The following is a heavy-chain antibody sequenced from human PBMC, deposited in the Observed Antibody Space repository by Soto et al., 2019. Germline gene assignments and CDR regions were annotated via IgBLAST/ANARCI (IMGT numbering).Heavy chain of an antibody. CDR2: IYYSGST. Sequence: QLQLQESGPGLVKPSETLSLTCTVSGGSISSYYWGWIRQPPGKGLEWIGSIYYSGSTYYNPSLKSRVTISVDTSKNQFSLRLSSVTAVDTAVYYCARHSSGWYSDFDLWGRGTLSLSPQ. D-gene: IGHD6-19*01. CDR3: ARHSSGWYSDFDL. J-gene: IGHJ2*01. CDR1: GGSISSYY. V-gene: IGHV4-39*01.